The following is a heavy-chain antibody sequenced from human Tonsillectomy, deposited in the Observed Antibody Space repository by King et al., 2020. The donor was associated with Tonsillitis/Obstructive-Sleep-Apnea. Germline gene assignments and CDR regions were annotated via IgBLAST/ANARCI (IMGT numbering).Heavy chain of an antibody. CDR3: ARDRDYYASGRYFYGMDV. CDR2: INPYSDDT. D-gene: IGHD3-10*01. CDR1: GYTFTDHY. J-gene: IGHJ6*02. Sequence: HVQLVESGAEVKKPGASVKVSCKTSGYTFTDHYIHWVRQAPGQGLEWMGWINPYSDDTHYAQKLQGRGTMTRNTSIRTVYMELSRLRSDDTAVYYCARDRDYYASGRYFYGMDVWGQGTTVTVSS. V-gene: IGHV1-2*02.